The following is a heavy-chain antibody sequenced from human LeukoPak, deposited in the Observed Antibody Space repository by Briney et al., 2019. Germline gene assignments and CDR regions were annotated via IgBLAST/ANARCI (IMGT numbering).Heavy chain of an antibody. D-gene: IGHD3-3*01. CDR2: IYYSGST. Sequence: SETLSLTCTVSGGSISSSSYYWGWIRQPPGKGLEWIGSIYYSGSTYYNPSLKSRVTISVDTSKNQFSLKLSSVTAADTAVYYSARLASYYDFWSGYYPLLFDYWGQGTLVTVSS. CDR3: ARLASYYDFWSGYYPLLFDY. CDR1: GGSISSSSYY. J-gene: IGHJ4*02. V-gene: IGHV4-39*01.